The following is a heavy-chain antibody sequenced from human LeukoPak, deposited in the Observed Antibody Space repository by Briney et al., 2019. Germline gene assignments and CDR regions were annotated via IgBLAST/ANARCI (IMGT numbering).Heavy chain of an antibody. D-gene: IGHD2-2*01. V-gene: IGHV3-21*01. CDR1: GFTFSSYS. Sequence: PGRTLRLSCTASGFTFSSYSMNWVRQAPGQGLDLVSSISSSSSYIYYEDSLQGRFTIFRVNAKNSLYLQMNSLRAEDTAVYDCARDHFVVVPAAYMDDAFDIWGQGTMVTVAS. J-gene: IGHJ3*02. CDR3: ARDHFVVVPAAYMDDAFDI. CDR2: ISSSSSYI.